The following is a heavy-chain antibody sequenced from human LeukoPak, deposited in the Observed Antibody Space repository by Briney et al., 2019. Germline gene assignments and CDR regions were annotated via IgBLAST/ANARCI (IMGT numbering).Heavy chain of an antibody. J-gene: IGHJ3*02. CDR3: ARTGLADAFDI. Sequence: PGGSLRLSCAASGFTVSSSYMTWVRQAPGKGLEWVSSISSSSSYIYYADSVKGRFTISRDNAKNSLYLQMNSLRAEDTAVYYCARTGLADAFDIWGQGTMVTVSS. D-gene: IGHD1-14*01. CDR2: ISSSSSYI. CDR1: GFTVSSSY. V-gene: IGHV3-21*01.